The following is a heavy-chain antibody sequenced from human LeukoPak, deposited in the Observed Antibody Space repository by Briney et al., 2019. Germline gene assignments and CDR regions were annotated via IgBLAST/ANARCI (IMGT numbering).Heavy chain of an antibody. D-gene: IGHD3-22*01. V-gene: IGHV4-59*01. CDR3: ARSGGGNSSGYY. Sequence: SETLSLTCTVSGGSISSYYWSWIRQPPGKGLEWIGYIYYSGSTNYNPSLKSRVTISVDTSKNQFSLKLSSVTAADTAVYYCARSGGGNSSGYYWGQGTLVTVSS. CDR1: GGSISSYY. CDR2: IYYSGST. J-gene: IGHJ4*02.